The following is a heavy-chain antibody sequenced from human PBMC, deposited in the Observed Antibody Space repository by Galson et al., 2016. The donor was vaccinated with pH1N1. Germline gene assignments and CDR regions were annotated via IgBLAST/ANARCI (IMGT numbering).Heavy chain of an antibody. CDR1: GFSLSTSGVG. V-gene: IGHV2-5*01. Sequence: PALVKPTQTLTLTCTFSGFSLSTSGVGVGWIRQPPGKALEWLAVIYWNDDKRYRPSLKSRLTITNDTSNNQVVLTMTNMDPVDTATYYCAHSLYGDYVGWFDTWGQGTLVTVSS. J-gene: IGHJ5*02. D-gene: IGHD4-17*01. CDR3: AHSLYGDYVGWFDT. CDR2: IYWNDDK.